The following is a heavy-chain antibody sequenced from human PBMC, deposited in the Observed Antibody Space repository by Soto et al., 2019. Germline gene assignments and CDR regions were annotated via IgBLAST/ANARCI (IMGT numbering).Heavy chain of an antibody. CDR2: INRGGNDR. J-gene: IGHJ4*02. Sequence: PGGSLRLSCAGSGFTFCADWIILVRHSPLKGLEWVANINRGGNDRYYVDSVKGRFTISRDNAKNSLYLQMNSLRAEDTAVHYCTRDLDTSGSAPISEYWGQGTLVTVSS. CDR1: GFTFCADW. D-gene: IGHD3-22*01. CDR3: TRDLDTSGSAPISEY. V-gene: IGHV3-7*03.